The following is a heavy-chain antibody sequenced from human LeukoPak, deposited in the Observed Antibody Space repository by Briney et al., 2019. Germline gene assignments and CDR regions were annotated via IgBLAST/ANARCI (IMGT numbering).Heavy chain of an antibody. CDR3: ARHYGP. Sequence: SETLSLTCSVCVGSIKSIYYDWRRIRQPPGKGRECIGSIYDSGSAYYNPSLKSRVTISVDTSKNQFSLKLNSVTAPDTAVYYCARHYGPWGEGTLVTVSS. CDR1: VGSIKSIYYD. V-gene: IGHV4-39*01. CDR2: IYDSGSA. D-gene: IGHD3-10*01. J-gene: IGHJ5*02.